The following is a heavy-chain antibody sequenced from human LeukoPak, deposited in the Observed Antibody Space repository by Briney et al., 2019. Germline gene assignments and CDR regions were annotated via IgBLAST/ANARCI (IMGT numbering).Heavy chain of an antibody. CDR1: GFTFSSYS. V-gene: IGHV3-48*01. D-gene: IGHD3-3*01. CDR2: ISSSSSTI. CDR3: ARGREEYYDFWSGRMRYYFDY. Sequence: GGSLRLSCAASGFTFSSYSMDWVRQAPGKGLEWVSYISSSSSTIYYTDSVKGRFTISRDNAKNSLYLQMNSLRAEDTAVYYCARGREEYYDFWSGRMRYYFDYWGQGTLVTVSS. J-gene: IGHJ4*02.